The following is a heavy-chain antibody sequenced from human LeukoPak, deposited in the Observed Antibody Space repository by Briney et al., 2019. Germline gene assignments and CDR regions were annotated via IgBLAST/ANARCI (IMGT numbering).Heavy chain of an antibody. CDR3: ARNDHGDFTLSY. D-gene: IGHD4-17*01. Sequence: GASVKVSCKASGGTFSSYAISWVRPAPGQGLEWMGGIIPIFGTANYAQKFQGRVTITADESTSTAYMELSSLRSEDTAVYYCARNDHGDFTLSYWGQGTLVTVSS. CDR1: GGTFSSYA. V-gene: IGHV1-69*13. J-gene: IGHJ4*02. CDR2: IIPIFGTA.